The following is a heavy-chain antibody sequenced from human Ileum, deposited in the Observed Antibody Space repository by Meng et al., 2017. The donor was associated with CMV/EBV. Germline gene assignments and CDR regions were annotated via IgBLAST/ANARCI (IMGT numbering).Heavy chain of an antibody. CDR1: GGSISGYD. Sequence: QWQLQESGPGLVKPQESSSPPCTFSGGSISGYDWSWIRQPATKGLEWIGRVYSSGSTDYNPSLQSRVTMSVDTSKNQFSLKLSSVTAADTAVYYCARGSSSWAFDYWGQGTLVTVSS. CDR2: VYSSGST. J-gene: IGHJ4*02. V-gene: IGHV4-4*07. D-gene: IGHD2-2*01. CDR3: ARGSSSWAFDY.